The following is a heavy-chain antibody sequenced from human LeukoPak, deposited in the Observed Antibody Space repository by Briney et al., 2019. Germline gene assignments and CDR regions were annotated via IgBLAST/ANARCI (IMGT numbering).Heavy chain of an antibody. J-gene: IGHJ4*02. CDR3: ARDRVLTMVQGVIDY. V-gene: IGHV1-2*02. D-gene: IGHD3-10*01. CDR2: INPNSGGT. Sequence: GASVKVSCKASGYTFTGYYVHWVRQAPGQGLEWMGWINPNSGGTNYAQKFQGRVTMTRDTSISTAYMELSRLRSDDTAVYYCARDRVLTMVQGVIDYWGQGTLVTVSS. CDR1: GYTFTGYY.